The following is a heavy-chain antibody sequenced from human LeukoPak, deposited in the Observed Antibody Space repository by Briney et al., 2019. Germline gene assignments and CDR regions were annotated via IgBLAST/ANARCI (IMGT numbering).Heavy chain of an antibody. J-gene: IGHJ4*02. CDR1: GFTFSSYA. Sequence: QAGGSLRLSRAASGFTFSSYAMSWVRQAPGKGLEWVSAISGRGGSTYYADSVKGRFTISRDNSKNTLYLQMNGLRAEDTAVYYCAKPTKAVVVIPPDYWGQGTLVTVSS. CDR3: AKPTKAVVVIPPDY. D-gene: IGHD3-22*01. CDR2: ISGRGGST. V-gene: IGHV3-23*01.